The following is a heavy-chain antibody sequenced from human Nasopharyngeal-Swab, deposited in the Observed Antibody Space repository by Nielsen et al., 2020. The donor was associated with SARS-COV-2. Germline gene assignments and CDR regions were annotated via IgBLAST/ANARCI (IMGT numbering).Heavy chain of an antibody. CDR1: GGTFSSYA. V-gene: IGHV1-69*13. D-gene: IGHD5-12*01. CDR3: ARGKSYDPYYYYYYMGV. CDR2: IIPIFGTA. Sequence: SVKVSCKASGGTFSSYAISWVRQAPGQGLEWMGGIIPIFGTANYAQKFQGRVTITADESTSTAYMELSSLRSEDTAVYYCARGKSYDPYYYYYYMGVWGKGTTVTVSS. J-gene: IGHJ6*03.